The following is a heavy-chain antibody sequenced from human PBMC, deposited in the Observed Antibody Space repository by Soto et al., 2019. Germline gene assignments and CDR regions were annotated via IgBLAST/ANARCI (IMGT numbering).Heavy chain of an antibody. CDR2: ISSSSSYI. CDR3: ARVGSSYWFDP. V-gene: IGHV3-21*01. D-gene: IGHD2-15*01. CDR1: GFTFSSYS. J-gene: IGHJ5*02. Sequence: PGGSLRLSCAASGFTFSSYSMNWVRQAPGKGLEWVSSISSSSSYIYYADSVKGRFTTSRDNAKNSLYLQMNSLRAEDTAVYYCARVGSSYWFDPWGQGILVTVSS.